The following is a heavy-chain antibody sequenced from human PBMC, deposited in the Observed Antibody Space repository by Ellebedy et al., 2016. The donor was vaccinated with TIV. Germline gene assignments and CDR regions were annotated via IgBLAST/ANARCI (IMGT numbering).Heavy chain of an antibody. CDR3: ARDLNSITMVRGEPLTDGMDA. CDR2: ISYDGSNK. Sequence: GESLKISCAASGFTFSSYGMHWVRQAPGKGLEWVAVISYDGSNKYYADSVKGRFTISRDNSKNTLYLQMNSLRAEDTAVYYCARDLNSITMVRGEPLTDGMDAWGQGTTVTVSS. J-gene: IGHJ6*02. D-gene: IGHD3-10*01. V-gene: IGHV3-30*03. CDR1: GFTFSSYG.